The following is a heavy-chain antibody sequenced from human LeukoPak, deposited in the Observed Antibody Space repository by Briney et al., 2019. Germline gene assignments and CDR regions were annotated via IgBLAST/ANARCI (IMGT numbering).Heavy chain of an antibody. Sequence: SETLSVTCTVSGGSISGYFWSWIRQPPGKGLEWIGYIYYSASTNYNPSLKCRVTISKDTSKNQLSLKLSSVTAADTAVYYCATSMIAVARQVDAFDVWGQGTLVTVSS. CDR1: GGSISGYF. J-gene: IGHJ3*01. CDR2: IYYSAST. D-gene: IGHD3-22*01. V-gene: IGHV4-59*01. CDR3: ATSMIAVARQVDAFDV.